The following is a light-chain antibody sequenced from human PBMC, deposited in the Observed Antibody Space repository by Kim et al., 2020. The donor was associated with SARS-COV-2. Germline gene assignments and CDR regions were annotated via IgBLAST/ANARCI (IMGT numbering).Light chain of an antibody. Sequence: VAPGQTARLTCSGDKLGDKYACWYQQKPGQSPVLVIYQDSKRPSGIPERFSGSNSGNTATLTISGTQAMDEADYYCQAWDSSTEVFGTGTKVTVL. CDR1: KLGDKY. V-gene: IGLV3-1*01. J-gene: IGLJ1*01. CDR3: QAWDSSTEV. CDR2: QDS.